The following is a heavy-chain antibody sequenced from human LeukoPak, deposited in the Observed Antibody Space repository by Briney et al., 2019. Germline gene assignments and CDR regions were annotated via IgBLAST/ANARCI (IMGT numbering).Heavy chain of an antibody. CDR2: IIPILGIA. CDR3: ARDSCSGGTCYLDV. D-gene: IGHD2-15*01. J-gene: IGHJ6*02. CDR1: GGTFSSYA. V-gene: IGHV1-69*04. Sequence: SVKVSCKASGGTFSSYAISWVRQAPGQGLEWMGRIIPILGIANYAQKFQGRVTITADKSTSTAYMELRSLRSDDTAVYYCARDSCSGGTCYLDVWGQGTTVTVSS.